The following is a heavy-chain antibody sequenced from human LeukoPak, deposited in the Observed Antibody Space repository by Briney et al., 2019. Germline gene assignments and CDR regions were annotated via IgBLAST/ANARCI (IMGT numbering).Heavy chain of an antibody. CDR2: MYYSGDT. J-gene: IGHJ4*02. V-gene: IGHV4-61*03. Sequence: SETLSLTCTVSGASISSGGYSWSWIRQAPGKGLDWIGDMYYSGDTNFDPSLKSRVSISVDPSTNRLSLKLSSVTAADTAVYYCARIIAGRLDYWGQGTLVTVSS. CDR1: GASISSGGYS. CDR3: ARIIAGRLDY. D-gene: IGHD6-6*01.